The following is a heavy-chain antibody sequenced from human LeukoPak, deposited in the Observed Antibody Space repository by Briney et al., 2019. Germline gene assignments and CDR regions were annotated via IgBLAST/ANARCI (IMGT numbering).Heavy chain of an antibody. Sequence: SVKVSCKASGGIFSSYAISWVRQAPGQGLEWMGGIIPIFGTANYAQKFQGRVTITADESTSTAYMELSSLRSEDTAVYYCARFAYDDCSGGSCSSTYYYYYGMDVWGQGTTVTVSS. CDR1: GGIFSSYA. CDR3: ARFAYDDCSGGSCSSTYYYYYGMDV. V-gene: IGHV1-69*13. CDR2: IIPIFGTA. J-gene: IGHJ6*02. D-gene: IGHD2-15*01.